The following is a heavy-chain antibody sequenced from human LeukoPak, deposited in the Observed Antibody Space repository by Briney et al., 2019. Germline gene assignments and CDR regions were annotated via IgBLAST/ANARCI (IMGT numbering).Heavy chain of an antibody. J-gene: IGHJ5*02. CDR2: ISSSSSYI. CDR1: GFTFSSYS. V-gene: IGHV3-21*01. D-gene: IGHD2-21*02. CDR3: ARVDRDCGGDCYPGRFDP. Sequence: AGGSLRLSCAASGFTFSSYSMNWVRQAPGKGLEWVSSISSSSSYIYYADSVKGRFTISRDNAKNSLYLQMNSLRAEDTAVYYCARVDRDCGGDCYPGRFDPWGQGTLVTVSS.